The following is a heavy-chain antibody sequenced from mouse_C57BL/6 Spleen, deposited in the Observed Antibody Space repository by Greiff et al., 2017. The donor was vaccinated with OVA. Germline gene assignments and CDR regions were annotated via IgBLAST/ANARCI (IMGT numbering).Heavy chain of an antibody. CDR1: GYTFTDYY. CDR2: INPNNGGT. D-gene: IGHD2-2*01. J-gene: IGHJ2*01. CDR3: ARNYVYDGEGY. V-gene: IGHV1-26*01. Sequence: EVQLQQSGPELVKPGASVKISCKASGYTFTDYYMNWVKQSHGKSLEWIGDINPNNGGTSYNQKFKGKATLTVDKSSSTAYMELRSLTSEDSAVYYGARNYVYDGEGYGGKGTTLTVSS.